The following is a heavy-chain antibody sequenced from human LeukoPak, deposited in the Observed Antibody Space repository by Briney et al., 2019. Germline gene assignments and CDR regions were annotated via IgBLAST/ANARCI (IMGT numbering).Heavy chain of an antibody. Sequence: PSETLSLTCTVSGGSISSSSYYWGWIRQPPGKGLEWIGSIYYSGSTYYNPSLKSRVTMSVDTSKNQFSLKLSSVTAADTAVYYCARDAYSYGQGYFDYWGQGTLVTVSS. CDR1: GGSISSSSYY. CDR3: ARDAYSYGQGYFDY. D-gene: IGHD5-18*01. J-gene: IGHJ4*02. V-gene: IGHV4-39*07. CDR2: IYYSGST.